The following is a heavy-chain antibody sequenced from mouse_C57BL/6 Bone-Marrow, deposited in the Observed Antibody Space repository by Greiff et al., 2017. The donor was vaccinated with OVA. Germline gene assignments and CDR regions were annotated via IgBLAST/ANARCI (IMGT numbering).Heavy chain of an antibody. V-gene: IGHV1-26*01. D-gene: IGHD2-3*01. CDR1: GYTFTDYY. J-gene: IGHJ2*01. CDR2: INPNNGGT. CDR3: ASAWLLPCNYFDY. Sequence: EVQLQQSGPELVKPGASVKISCKASGYTFTDYYMNWVKQSHGKSLEWIGDINPNNGGTSYNEKFKGKATLTVDKSCSTAYMELLRLTSQASAVYYCASAWLLPCNYFDYWGHGTTLTVSS.